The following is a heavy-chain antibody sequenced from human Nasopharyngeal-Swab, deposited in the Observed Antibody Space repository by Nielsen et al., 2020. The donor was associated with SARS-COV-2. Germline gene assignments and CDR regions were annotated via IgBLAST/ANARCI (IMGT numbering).Heavy chain of an antibody. Sequence: GESLKISCVASGFTFSSCAMTWVRQAPGKGLQCLSTIIGSCHRTYYADSVKGRFTISRDNFQNTLYLQMNSLRAEDTAVYYCAKDFRHNYDYWSGYFTNWGQGTLVTVSS. CDR3: AKDFRHNYDYWSGYFTN. J-gene: IGHJ4*02. CDR2: IIGSCHRT. V-gene: IGHV3-23*01. D-gene: IGHD3-3*01. CDR1: GFTFSSCA.